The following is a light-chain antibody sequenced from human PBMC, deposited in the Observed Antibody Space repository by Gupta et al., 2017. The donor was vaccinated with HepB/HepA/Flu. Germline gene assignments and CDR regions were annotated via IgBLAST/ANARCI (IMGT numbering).Light chain of an antibody. CDR3: MQGTQFPRT. V-gene: IGKV2-24*01. J-gene: IGKJ1*01. CDR2: RIS. Sequence: DIVMTQTPLSSLVTLGQTASISCRSSQNLVHADGNTYLNWLHQRPGHPPRLLIYRISNRFSGVPDRCSGSGAGTYFTLKISRVEAEDVGVYYCMQGTQFPRTFGQGTKVEIK. CDR1: QNLVHADGNTY.